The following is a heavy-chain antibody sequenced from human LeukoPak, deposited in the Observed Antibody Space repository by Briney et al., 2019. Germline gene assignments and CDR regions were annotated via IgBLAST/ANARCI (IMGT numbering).Heavy chain of an antibody. CDR3: TRHVNCGGDCFDDDY. Sequence: GGSLRLSCAASGFTFSSYGMHWVRQASGKGLEWVGRIRSKANSYAPAYAASVKGRFTISRDDSKNTAYLQMNSLKTEDTAVYYCTRHVNCGGDCFDDDYWGQGTLVTVSS. CDR2: IRSKANSYAP. D-gene: IGHD2-21*02. V-gene: IGHV3-73*01. CDR1: GFTFSSYG. J-gene: IGHJ4*02.